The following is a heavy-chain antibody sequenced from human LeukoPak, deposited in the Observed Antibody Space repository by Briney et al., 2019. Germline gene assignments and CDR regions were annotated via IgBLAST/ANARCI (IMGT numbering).Heavy chain of an antibody. D-gene: IGHD1-26*01. J-gene: IGHJ4*02. CDR1: AFTFSTYW. V-gene: IGHV3-74*01. Sequence: GGSLRLSCEASAFTFSTYWMHWVRQTPGKGLVWVSRISRDGTTTTYADSVKGRFTISRDNAKNTLYLEMNSLRAEDTAVYFCARDGVGASHDYWGQGTLVTVSS. CDR3: ARDGVGASHDY. CDR2: ISRDGTTT.